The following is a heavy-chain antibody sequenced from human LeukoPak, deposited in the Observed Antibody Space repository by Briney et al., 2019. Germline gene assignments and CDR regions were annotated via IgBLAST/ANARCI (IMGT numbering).Heavy chain of an antibody. CDR3: ARDPRRGGYAGSFDL. CDR1: GGSISSYY. J-gene: IGHJ2*01. Sequence: SETLSLTCTVSGGSISSYYWNWIRQPPGKGLEWIGFVYFIGSTNYNPSLKSRVTISVDTSRNQFSLNLSSVTAADTAIYYCARDPRRGGYAGSFDLWGRGTLVTVSS. CDR2: VYFIGST. D-gene: IGHD5-12*01. V-gene: IGHV4-59*01.